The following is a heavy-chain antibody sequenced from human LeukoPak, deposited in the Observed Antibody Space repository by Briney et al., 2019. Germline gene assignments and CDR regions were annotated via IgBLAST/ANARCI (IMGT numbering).Heavy chain of an antibody. J-gene: IGHJ5*02. D-gene: IGHD3-10*01. CDR3: ARGAYYYGSAGGWFDP. CDR2: INHSGST. CDR1: GGSISSGGYS. Sequence: SETLSLTCAVSGGSISSGGYSWSWIRQPPGKGLEWIGEINHSGSTNYNPSLKSRVTISVGTSKNQFSLKLSSVTAADTAVYYCARGAYYYGSAGGWFDPWGQGTLVTVSS. V-gene: IGHV4-34*01.